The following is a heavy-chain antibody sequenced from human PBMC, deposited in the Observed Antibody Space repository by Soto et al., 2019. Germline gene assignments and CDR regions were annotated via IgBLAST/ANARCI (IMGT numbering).Heavy chain of an antibody. V-gene: IGHV1-3*01. CDR1: GYTFTRYF. CDR2: IDAGNGNT. CDR3: ARDNSGWSAY. J-gene: IGHJ4*02. D-gene: IGHD6-19*01. Sequence: ASVKVSCKASGYTFTRYFMHWVRQAPGQRLEWMGWIDAGNGNTVYLQKFQGRVTITRDTSASTVYMELSSLRSEDAAVYYCARDNSGWSAYWGQGTLVTVSS.